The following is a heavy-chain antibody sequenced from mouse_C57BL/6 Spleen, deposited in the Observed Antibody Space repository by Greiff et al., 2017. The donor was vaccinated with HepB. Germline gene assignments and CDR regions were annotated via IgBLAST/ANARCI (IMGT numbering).Heavy chain of an antibody. CDR1: GFNIKGYY. J-gene: IGHJ3*01. CDR3: SAANDGCYGWFAY. CDR2: IDPEDGDT. Sequence: VQLQQSGAELVRPGASVKLSCKASGFNIKGYYMPWVKQRPEQGLEWIGRIDPEDGDTEYAPKFQGKATMTADTSSNTAYLQLSSLTSEDTAVYYCSAANDGCYGWFAYWGQGTLVTVSA. V-gene: IGHV14-1*01. D-gene: IGHD2-3*01.